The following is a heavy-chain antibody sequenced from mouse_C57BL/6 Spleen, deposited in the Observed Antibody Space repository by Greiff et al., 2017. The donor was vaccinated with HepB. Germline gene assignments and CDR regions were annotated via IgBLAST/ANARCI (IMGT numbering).Heavy chain of an antibody. J-gene: IGHJ1*03. CDR3: TRVTGTRWYFDV. CDR1: GFTFSSYA. V-gene: IGHV5-9-1*02. CDR2: ISSGGDYI. D-gene: IGHD4-1*01. Sequence: EVQVVESGEGLVKPGGSLKLSCAASGFTFSSYAMSWVRQTPEKRLEWVAYISSGGDYIYYADTVKGRFTISRDNARNTLYLQMSSLKFEDTAMYYCTRVTGTRWYFDVWGTGTTVTVSS.